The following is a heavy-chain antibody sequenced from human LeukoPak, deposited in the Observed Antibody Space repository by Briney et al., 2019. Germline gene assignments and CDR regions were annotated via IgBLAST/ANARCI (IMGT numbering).Heavy chain of an antibody. Sequence: GGSLRLSCAASGFTCSSSLMSWVRQAPGKGLEWVANIKEDGSEKYYVDSVKGRFTISRDNAKNSLYLQMNSLRAEDTAVYYCARDLSTVGGQGTLVTVSS. CDR3: ARDLSTV. J-gene: IGHJ4*02. CDR1: GFTCSSSL. CDR2: IKEDGSEK. D-gene: IGHD4-17*01. V-gene: IGHV3-7*04.